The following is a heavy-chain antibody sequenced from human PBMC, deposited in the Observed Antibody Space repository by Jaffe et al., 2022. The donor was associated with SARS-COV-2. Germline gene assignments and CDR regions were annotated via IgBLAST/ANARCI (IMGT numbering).Heavy chain of an antibody. V-gene: IGHV3-48*01. J-gene: IGHJ4*02. CDR1: GFTFSSYS. D-gene: IGHD1-26*01. CDR3: ARRSGHDY. CDR2: ISTGSGNI. Sequence: EVQLVESGGGLVQPGGSLRLSCAASGFTFSSYSMNWVRQAPGKGLEWVSYISTGSGNIYYTDSVKGRFTISRDNARNSLYLQMNSLRAEDTAVYYCARRSGHDYWGQGTLVTVSS.